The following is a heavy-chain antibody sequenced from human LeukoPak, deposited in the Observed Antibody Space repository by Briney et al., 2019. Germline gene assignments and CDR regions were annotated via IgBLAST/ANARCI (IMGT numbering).Heavy chain of an antibody. V-gene: IGHV3-48*01. J-gene: IGHJ6*02. D-gene: IGHD3-10*01. Sequence: GGSLRLSCAASGFTFSSYSMNWVRQAPGKGLEWVSYISSSRSTIYYADSVKGRFIISRDNAKNSLDLQMNSLRAEDTAVYYCARVTGNMVRGVLAYGLDVWGQGTTVTVSS. CDR1: GFTFSSYS. CDR3: ARVTGNMVRGVLAYGLDV. CDR2: ISSSRSTI.